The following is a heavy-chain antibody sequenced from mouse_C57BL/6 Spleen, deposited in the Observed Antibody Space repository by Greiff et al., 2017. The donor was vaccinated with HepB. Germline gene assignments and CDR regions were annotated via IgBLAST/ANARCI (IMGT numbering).Heavy chain of an antibody. CDR1: GYTFTDYE. CDR3: TRGYYYGSSLFAY. V-gene: IGHV1-15*01. D-gene: IGHD1-1*01. Sequence: QVQLQQSGAELVRPGASVTLSCKASGYTFTDYEMHWVKQTPVHGLEWIGAIDPETGGTAYNQKFKGKAILTADKSSSTAYMELRSLTSEDSAVYYCTRGYYYGSSLFAYWGQGTLVTVSA. J-gene: IGHJ3*01. CDR2: IDPETGGT.